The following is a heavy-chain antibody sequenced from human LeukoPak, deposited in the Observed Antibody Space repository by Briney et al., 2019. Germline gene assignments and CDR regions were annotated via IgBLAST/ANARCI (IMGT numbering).Heavy chain of an antibody. CDR2: ISYSGST. J-gene: IGHJ5*02. CDR1: GGPISSYY. V-gene: IGHV4-59*12. CDR3: ARDLVAAAGTGWFDP. Sequence: SETLSLTCTVSGGPISSYYWTWIRQPPGKGLEWIGYISYSGSTNYNPSLKSRVTMSVDTSKNQFSLKLSSVTAADTAVYYCARDLVAAAGTGWFDPWGQGTLVTVSS. D-gene: IGHD6-13*01.